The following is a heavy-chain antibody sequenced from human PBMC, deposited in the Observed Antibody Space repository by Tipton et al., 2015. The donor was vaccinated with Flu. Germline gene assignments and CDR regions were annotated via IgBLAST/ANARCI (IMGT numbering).Heavy chain of an antibody. CDR1: GYSIRSAYY. V-gene: IGHV3-11*01. D-gene: IGHD3-3*01. CDR3: ARDHPPSITVLGEITDYFGMDV. Sequence: LSLTCSVSGYSIRSAYYWGWVRRPPGKGLEWVSHISSSGSTINYADSVKGRFTISRDNAKNSLYLQMNSLRAEDTAVYYCARDHPPSITVLGEITDYFGMDVWGQGTTVTVSS. CDR2: ISSSGSTI. J-gene: IGHJ6*02.